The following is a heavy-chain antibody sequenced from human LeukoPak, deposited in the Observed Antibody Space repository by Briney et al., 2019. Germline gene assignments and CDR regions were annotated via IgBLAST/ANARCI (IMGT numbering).Heavy chain of an antibody. Sequence: ASVKVSCKASGYTFTGYYMHWVRQAPGQGLEWMGWINPNSGGTNYAQKFQGWVTMTRDTSISTAYMELSSLRSEDTAVYYCARPYNWNYVGAFDIWGQGTMVTVSS. CDR3: ARPYNWNYVGAFDI. D-gene: IGHD1-7*01. J-gene: IGHJ3*02. CDR2: INPNSGGT. V-gene: IGHV1-2*04. CDR1: GYTFTGYY.